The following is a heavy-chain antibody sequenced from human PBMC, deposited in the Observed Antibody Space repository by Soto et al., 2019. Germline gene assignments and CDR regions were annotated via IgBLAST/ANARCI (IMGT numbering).Heavy chain of an antibody. J-gene: IGHJ6*02. Sequence: GGSLRLSCAASGFVFSDFAIIFFRHAPCKGLEWVSALSGSGSSTYYADSVKGRFTISRDNLKNTVSLQMNNLTAEDTAVYYCAKGGVTRSYYYAMDVWGQGTTVTVSS. V-gene: IGHV3-23*01. CDR3: AKGGVTRSYYYAMDV. CDR2: LSGSGSST. CDR1: GFVFSDFA.